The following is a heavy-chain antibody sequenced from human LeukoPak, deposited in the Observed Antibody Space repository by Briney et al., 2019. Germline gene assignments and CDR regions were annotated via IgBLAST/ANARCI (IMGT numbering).Heavy chain of an antibody. Sequence: GGSLTLSCAPSGFTFSTYTMRGTPEAPEKGLEWVLGISGSGATTYYADPARGRFTISRDNSRNTLYVQMNSLRAEERAVYYCAKSVEIIRRGGFDIWGQGTMVTVSS. CDR1: GFTFSTYT. J-gene: IGHJ3*02. D-gene: IGHD3-10*01. CDR2: ISGSGATT. V-gene: IGHV3-23*01. CDR3: AKSVEIIRRGGFDI.